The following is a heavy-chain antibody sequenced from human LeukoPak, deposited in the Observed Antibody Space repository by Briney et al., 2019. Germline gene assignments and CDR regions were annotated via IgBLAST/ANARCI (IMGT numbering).Heavy chain of an antibody. Sequence: SETLSLTCTVSGVSVSSGGYYWSWIRQPPGKGLEWIGYIYYSGSTNYNPSPKSRVTISRDTSKNQFSLKLSSLTAADTAVYYCAREAPYWYFDLWGRGTLVTVSS. V-gene: IGHV4-61*08. CDR3: AREAPYWYFDL. CDR2: IYYSGST. CDR1: GVSVSSGGYY. J-gene: IGHJ2*01.